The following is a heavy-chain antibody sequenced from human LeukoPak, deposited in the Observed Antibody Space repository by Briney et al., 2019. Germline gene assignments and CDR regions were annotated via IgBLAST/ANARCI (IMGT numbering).Heavy chain of an antibody. D-gene: IGHD6-13*01. CDR3: ANDAAGPEY. CDR2: ISAGGGDT. J-gene: IGHJ4*02. CDR1: GLTFSRYS. V-gene: IGHV3-23*01. Sequence: PGGSLRLSCVVSGLTFSRYSMSWVRQAPGKGLEWVSGISAGGGDTWYPDSVKGRFTISRDNSKNTLFLQMNSLSVEDTAIYYCANDAAGPEYWGQGTRVTVSS.